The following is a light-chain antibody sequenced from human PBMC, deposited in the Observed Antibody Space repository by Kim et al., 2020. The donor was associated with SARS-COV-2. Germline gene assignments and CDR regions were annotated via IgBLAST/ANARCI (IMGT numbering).Light chain of an antibody. J-gene: IGLJ3*02. V-gene: IGLV3-19*01. Sequence: SSELTQDPAVSVALGQTVRITCPGDSLRSYYASWYQQKPGQAPVLVIYGKNNRPSGILDRFSGSSSGNTAPWTITGAQAEDEADYYCNSRDSSGNLFGGG. CDR2: GKN. CDR3: NSRDSSGNL. CDR1: SLRSYY.